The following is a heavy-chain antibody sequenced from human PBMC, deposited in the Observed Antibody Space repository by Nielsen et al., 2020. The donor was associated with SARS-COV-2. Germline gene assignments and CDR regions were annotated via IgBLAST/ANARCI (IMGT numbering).Heavy chain of an antibody. J-gene: IGHJ5*02. CDR2: TSGHNGDT. D-gene: IGHD2-2*01. CDR1: GYTFTNYG. V-gene: IGHV1-18*04. Sequence: ASVKVSCKASGYTFTNYGISWVRQAPGQGLEWLGWTSGHNGDTYYAQKVQDRLTLTADSSTSTAFLELTSLTSDDTAVYYCARYSTGWFSGLYWFDPWGQGTLVTVST. CDR3: ARYSTGWFSGLYWFDP.